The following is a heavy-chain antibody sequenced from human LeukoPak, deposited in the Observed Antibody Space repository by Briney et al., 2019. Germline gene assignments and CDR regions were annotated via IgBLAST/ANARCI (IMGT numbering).Heavy chain of an antibody. CDR3: ARVRSGSYYFDY. V-gene: IGHV3-72*01. Sequence: GGSLRLSCAASGFTFSVHYMDWVRQAPGKGLEWVGRTRSKANSYTTEYAASVKGRFTISRDDSKNSLYLQMNSLKTEDTAVYYCARVRSGSYYFDYWGQGTLVTVSS. J-gene: IGHJ4*02. D-gene: IGHD3-3*01. CDR2: TRSKANSYTT. CDR1: GFTFSVHY.